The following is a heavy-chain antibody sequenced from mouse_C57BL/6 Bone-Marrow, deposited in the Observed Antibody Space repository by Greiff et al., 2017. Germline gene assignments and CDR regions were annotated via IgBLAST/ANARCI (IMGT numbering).Heavy chain of an antibody. V-gene: IGHV5-4*01. CDR1: GFTFSSYA. CDR3: ARERSPTIVAPHYAMDY. CDR2: ISDGGSYT. J-gene: IGHJ4*01. D-gene: IGHD2-5*01. Sequence: EVQLVESGGGLVKPGGSLKLSCAASGFTFSSYAMSWVRQTPEKRLEWVATISDGGSYTYYPDNVKGRFTISRDNAKNNLYLQMSHLKSEDTAMYYCARERSPTIVAPHYAMDYWGQGTSVTVSS.